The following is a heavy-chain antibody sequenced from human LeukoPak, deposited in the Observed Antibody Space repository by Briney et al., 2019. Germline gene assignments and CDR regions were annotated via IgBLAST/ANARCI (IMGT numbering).Heavy chain of an antibody. Sequence: GSLRLSCAASGFTFSSYAMSWVRQAPGKGLEWVSAISGSGGSTYYADSVKGRFTISRDNSKNTLYLQMNSLRAEDTALYYCAKAVTISTQYFDYWGQGTLVTVSS. D-gene: IGHD3-3*01. J-gene: IGHJ4*02. CDR3: AKAVTISTQYFDY. CDR1: GFTFSSYA. CDR2: ISGSGGST. V-gene: IGHV3-23*01.